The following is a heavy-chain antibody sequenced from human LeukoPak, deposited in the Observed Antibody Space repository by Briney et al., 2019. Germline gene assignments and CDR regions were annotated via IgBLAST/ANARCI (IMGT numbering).Heavy chain of an antibody. V-gene: IGHV4-39*01. CDR1: GGSISSTTCY. CDR3: VRRLASGDYHPLG. D-gene: IGHD1-26*01. CDR2: MYRNVIT. Sequence: SETLSLTCTVSGGSISSTTCYWGWVRQPPGKGLEWIGSMYRNVITYYNPSLESRVTISVDMSKNQFSLKLNSVTAADTAVYYCVRRLASGDYHPLGWGQGTLVTVSS. J-gene: IGHJ4*02.